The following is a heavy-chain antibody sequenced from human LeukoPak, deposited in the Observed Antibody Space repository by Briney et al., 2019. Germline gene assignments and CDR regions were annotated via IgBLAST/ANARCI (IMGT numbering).Heavy chain of an antibody. CDR2: INTAGSTI. CDR1: GFTFSNYE. Sequence: GGSLRLSCAASGFTFSNYEMNWVRQAPGKGLEWVSYINTAGSTIYYADSVKGRFTISRDNSKNSLYLQMSSLRAEDTAVYYCARDAPGTVTNDYWGQGTVVTVSS. CDR3: ARDAPGTVTNDY. V-gene: IGHV3-48*03. D-gene: IGHD4-17*01. J-gene: IGHJ4*02.